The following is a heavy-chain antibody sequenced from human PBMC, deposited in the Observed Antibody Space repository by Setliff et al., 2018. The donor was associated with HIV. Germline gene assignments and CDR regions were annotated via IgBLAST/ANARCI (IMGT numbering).Heavy chain of an antibody. Sequence: GGSLRLSCAASGFTFSGSAMHWVRQASGKGLEWVGRILDKANDYATAYAASLEGRFTISRDDSKNTAYLQMNSLTAEDTAVYYCTTPLYYYDTSTTWDYWGQGTLVTVSS. V-gene: IGHV3-73*01. CDR2: ILDKANDYAT. D-gene: IGHD3-22*01. CDR1: GFTFSGSA. CDR3: TTPLYYYDTSTTWDY. J-gene: IGHJ4*02.